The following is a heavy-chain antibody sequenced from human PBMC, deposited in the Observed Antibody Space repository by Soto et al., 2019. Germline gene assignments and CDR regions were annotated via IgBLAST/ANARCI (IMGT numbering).Heavy chain of an antibody. Sequence: PSETLSLTCTVSSDSISSYYWSWIRQPPGKRLEWIGYISYSGSTDYNPSLKSRVTISGDTSKNQFSLKVSSVTAADTAVYYSARGTSWQLPFDYWGQGTLVTVSS. CDR1: SDSISSYY. CDR3: ARGTSWQLPFDY. J-gene: IGHJ4*02. CDR2: ISYSGST. D-gene: IGHD6-13*01. V-gene: IGHV4-59*01.